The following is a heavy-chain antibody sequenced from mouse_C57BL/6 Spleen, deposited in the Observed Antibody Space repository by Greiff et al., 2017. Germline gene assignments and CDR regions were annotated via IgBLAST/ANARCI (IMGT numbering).Heavy chain of an antibody. V-gene: IGHV1-39*01. D-gene: IGHD1-3*01. J-gene: IGHJ4*01. CDR3: ARVDNYQDYAMDY. Sequence: EVKLMESGPELVKPGASVKISGKAPGYLFADFNMNWVKQSNGKSLEWIGVINPNYGTTSYNQKFKGKATLTVDQSSSTAYMQLNSLTSEDSAGYYCARVDNYQDYAMDYWGQGTSVTVSS. CDR2: INPNYGTT. CDR1: GYLFADFN.